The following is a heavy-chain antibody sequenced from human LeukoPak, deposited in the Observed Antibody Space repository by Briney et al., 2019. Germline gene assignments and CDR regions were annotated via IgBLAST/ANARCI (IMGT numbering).Heavy chain of an antibody. Sequence: GGSLRLSCVASGFTFSRYSMNWVRQAPGKGLEWVSSISSSGTYIYYADSMKGRFTLSRDNAKNSLYLQMNSLRAEDTAVYYCARVSESEWNFDLWGRGTLVTVSS. CDR3: ARVSESEWNFDL. CDR2: ISSSGTYI. CDR1: GFTFSRYS. J-gene: IGHJ2*01. V-gene: IGHV3-21*01. D-gene: IGHD1-14*01.